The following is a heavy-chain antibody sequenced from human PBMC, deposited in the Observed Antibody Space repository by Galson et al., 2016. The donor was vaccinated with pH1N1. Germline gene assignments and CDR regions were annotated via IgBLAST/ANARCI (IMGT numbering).Heavy chain of an antibody. CDR3: ARLIGGGYNSRKFDD. CDR1: GYTFTTYW. J-gene: IGHJ4*02. D-gene: IGHD5-24*01. CDR2: VYPPDSDT. Sequence: QSGAEVKKAGESLKISCKGSGYTFTTYWIAWVRQMPGKGLEWMGIVYPPDSDTRYSPSFDGQVTISADKSISTAYLQWSSLKASDTAVYYCARLIGGGYNSRKFDDGGQGTQVTVSS. V-gene: IGHV5-51*03.